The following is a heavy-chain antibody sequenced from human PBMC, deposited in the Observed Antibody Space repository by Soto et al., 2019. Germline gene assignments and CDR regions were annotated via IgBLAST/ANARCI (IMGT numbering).Heavy chain of an antibody. J-gene: IGHJ3*02. CDR1: GFIFSDYA. CDR2: ILDDGSTK. Sequence: QVQLVESGGGVVQPGRSLRLSCAASGFIFSDYAMHWVRQAPGKGLEWVAVILDDGSTKYYADSVKGRFTISRDNSKNTLFLLMNSLRSEDTAVYYCVREGAMHDTQDIWGQGTKVTVSS. CDR3: VREGAMHDTQDI. V-gene: IGHV3-30-3*01. D-gene: IGHD3-9*01.